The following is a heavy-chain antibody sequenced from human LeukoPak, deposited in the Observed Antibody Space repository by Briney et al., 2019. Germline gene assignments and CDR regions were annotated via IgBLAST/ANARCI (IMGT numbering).Heavy chain of an antibody. CDR3: ARGIAIGYCSGGSCYPFDY. Sequence: PSETLSLTCTVNGGSLSDYYWTWIRQPPGKGLEWIGEINHGGSTNYNPSLKSRVTMSVDTSKNQFSLKLSFVTAADTAVYYCARGIAIGYCSGGSCYPFDYWGQGTLVTVSS. CDR1: GGSLSDYY. CDR2: INHGGST. V-gene: IGHV4-34*01. J-gene: IGHJ4*02. D-gene: IGHD2-15*01.